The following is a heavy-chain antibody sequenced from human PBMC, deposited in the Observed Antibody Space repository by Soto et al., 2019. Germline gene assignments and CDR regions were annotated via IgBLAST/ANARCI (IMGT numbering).Heavy chain of an antibody. CDR2: IYASGST. CDR3: ARGGMVIIPTATAFDY. J-gene: IGHJ4*02. CDR1: GGAISTYY. D-gene: IGHD2-2*01. Sequence: SETLSLTCTVSGGAISTYYWSWIRQPAGKGLEWIGRIYASGSTNYNPSLKSRVTMSVATSKNQFSLKLSSVTAADTAIYYCARGGMVIIPTATAFDYWGQGTLVTVSS. V-gene: IGHV4-4*07.